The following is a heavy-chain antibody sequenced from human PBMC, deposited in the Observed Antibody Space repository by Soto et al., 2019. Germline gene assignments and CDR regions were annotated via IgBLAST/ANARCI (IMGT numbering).Heavy chain of an antibody. D-gene: IGHD6-19*01. CDR3: AKAVAGPFDY. Sequence: PGGSLRLSCAASGFTFSSYGMHWVRQAPGKGLEWVAVISYDGSNKYYADSVKGRFTISRDNSKNTLYLQMNSLRAEDTAVYYCAKAVAGPFDYWGQGTLVTVSS. J-gene: IGHJ4*02. CDR1: GFTFSSYG. CDR2: ISYDGSNK. V-gene: IGHV3-30*18.